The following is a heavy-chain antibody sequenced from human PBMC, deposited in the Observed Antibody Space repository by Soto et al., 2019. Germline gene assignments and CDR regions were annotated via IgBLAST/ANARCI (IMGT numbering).Heavy chain of an antibody. Sequence: GGSLRLSCAASGFTFSSYAMHWVRQAPGKGLEWVAVISYDGSNKYYADSVKGRFTISRDNSKNTLYLQMNSLRAEDTAVYYCARGTYVSSVPPVYWGQGTLVTVSS. J-gene: IGHJ4*02. CDR2: ISYDGSNK. CDR1: GFTFSSYA. D-gene: IGHD3-22*01. V-gene: IGHV3-30-3*01. CDR3: ARGTYVSSVPPVY.